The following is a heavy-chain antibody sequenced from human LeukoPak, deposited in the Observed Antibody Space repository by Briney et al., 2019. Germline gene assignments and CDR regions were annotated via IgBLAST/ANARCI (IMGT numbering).Heavy chain of an antibody. CDR2: ISWNSGSI. CDR3: AKDYYGDYGGLDY. CDR1: GFTFNNYW. Sequence: QPGGSLRLSCAASGFTFNNYWMHWVRQSPGKGLEWVSGISWNSGSIGYADSVKGRFTISRDNAKNSLYLQMNSLRAEDTALYYCAKDYYGDYGGLDYWGQGTLVTVSS. J-gene: IGHJ4*02. D-gene: IGHD4-17*01. V-gene: IGHV3-9*01.